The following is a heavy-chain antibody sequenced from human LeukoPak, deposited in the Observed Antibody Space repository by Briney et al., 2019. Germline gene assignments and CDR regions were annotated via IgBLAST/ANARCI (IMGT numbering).Heavy chain of an antibody. J-gene: IGHJ4*02. CDR2: ISSSSSYT. Sequence: GGSLRLSSAASGFTFSDSYMNWIRQAPGKGLEWVSYISSSSSYTNYADSVKGRFTISRDNAKNSLYLQMNSLRAEDTAVYYCARRSRDGYGYYFDYWGQGTLVTVSS. CDR3: ARRSRDGYGYYFDY. D-gene: IGHD5-24*01. CDR1: GFTFSDSY. V-gene: IGHV3-11*06.